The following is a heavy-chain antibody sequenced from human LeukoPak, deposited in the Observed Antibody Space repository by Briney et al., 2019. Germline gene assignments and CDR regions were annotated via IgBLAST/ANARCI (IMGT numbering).Heavy chain of an antibody. J-gene: IGHJ4*02. V-gene: IGHV3-48*01. D-gene: IGHD6-25*01. CDR1: GFTFSSYS. CDR3: ARDLPRLAFYFDY. CDR2: ICSSSSII. Sequence: GGSLRLSCAASGFTFSSYSMNWVRQAPGKGLEWVSYICSSSSIIYYADSVKGRFTISRDNAKNSLYLQMSSLRAEDTAVYYCARDLPRLAFYFDYWGQGTLVTVSS.